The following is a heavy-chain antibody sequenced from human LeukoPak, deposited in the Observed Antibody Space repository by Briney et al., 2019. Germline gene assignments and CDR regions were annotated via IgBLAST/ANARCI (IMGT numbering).Heavy chain of an antibody. CDR1: GGSISSGDYY. CDR2: IYYSGST. CDR3: ARFTYYYDSSGQTGFDY. D-gene: IGHD3-22*01. J-gene: IGHJ4*02. V-gene: IGHV4-30-4*01. Sequence: SETLSLTCTVSGGSISSGDYYWSWIRQPPGKGLEWIGYIYYSGSTYYNPSLKSRVTISVDTSKNQFSLKLSSVTAADTAAYYCARFTYYYDSSGQTGFDYWGQGTLVTVSS.